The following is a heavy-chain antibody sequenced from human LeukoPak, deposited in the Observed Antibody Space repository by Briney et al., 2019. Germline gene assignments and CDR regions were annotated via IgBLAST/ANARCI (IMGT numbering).Heavy chain of an antibody. J-gene: IGHJ4*02. D-gene: IGHD1-26*01. CDR1: GFTFSSYS. CDR3: AREVGASEFDY. CDR2: ISSSSTI. V-gene: IGHV3-48*04. Sequence: PGGSLRLSCAASGFTFSSYSMNWVRQAPGKGLEWVSYISSSSTIYYADSVKGRFTISRDNAKNSLYLKMNSLRAEDTAVYYCAREVGASEFDYWGQGTLVTVSS.